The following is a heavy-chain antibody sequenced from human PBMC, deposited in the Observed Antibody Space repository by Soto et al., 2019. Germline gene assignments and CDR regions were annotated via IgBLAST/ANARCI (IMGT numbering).Heavy chain of an antibody. CDR2: VSAYNRNT. V-gene: IGHV1-18*01. D-gene: IGHD1-26*01. CDR1: GYTFSNYG. CDR3: ARERRWEPLLY. Sequence: QVQLVQSGPEVKKPGASVKVSCKGSGYTFSNYGVTWVRQAPGQGLERLGWVSAYNRNTDYAQKFEDRATMTIDTSTNTAYLELRGRTPDDTAVYYCARERRWEPLLYWGQGTL. J-gene: IGHJ4*02.